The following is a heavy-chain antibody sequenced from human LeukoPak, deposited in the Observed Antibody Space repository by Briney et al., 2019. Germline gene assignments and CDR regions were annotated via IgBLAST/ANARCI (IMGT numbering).Heavy chain of an antibody. V-gene: IGHV1-2*02. CDR3: ARAFCSAGDCYEFDY. Sequence: ASVKVSCKASGYTFTGYYMHWVRQAPGQGLEGVGWINPNSGGTNYAQKFHGRVTMTRDTSITTAYMELSRLRSDDTAVYFCARAFCSAGDCYEFDYWGQGTLVTVSS. CDR2: INPNSGGT. D-gene: IGHD2-15*01. CDR1: GYTFTGYY. J-gene: IGHJ4*02.